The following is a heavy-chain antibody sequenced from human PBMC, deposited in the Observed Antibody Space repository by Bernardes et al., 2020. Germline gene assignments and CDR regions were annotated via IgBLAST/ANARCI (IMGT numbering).Heavy chain of an antibody. Sequence: ASVKVSCKTSGYSDPTFGISWVRQAPGQGLVWMGWISEETGDTNYAGELQGRVIMTTDTSAKIAYMELRSLTYDDTAVYYCAREYCSTSRCYGADYWGQGTLVTVSA. D-gene: IGHD2-2*01. CDR2: ISEETGDT. J-gene: IGHJ4*02. V-gene: IGHV1-18*01. CDR1: GYSDPTFG. CDR3: AREYCSTSRCYGADY.